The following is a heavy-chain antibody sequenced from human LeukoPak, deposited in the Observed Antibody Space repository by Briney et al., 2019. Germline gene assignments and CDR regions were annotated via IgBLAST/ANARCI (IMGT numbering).Heavy chain of an antibody. D-gene: IGHD1-7*01. V-gene: IGHV4-59*01. CDR2: IYYSGST. CDR1: GGSISSYY. J-gene: IGHJ5*02. Sequence: SETLSLTCTVSGGSISSYYWSWIRQPPGKGLEWIGYIYYSGSTNYNPSLKSRVTISVDTSKNQFSLKLSSVTAADTAVYYCLRLYHWNYESWFDPWGQGAQVSVSS. CDR3: LRLYHWNYESWFDP.